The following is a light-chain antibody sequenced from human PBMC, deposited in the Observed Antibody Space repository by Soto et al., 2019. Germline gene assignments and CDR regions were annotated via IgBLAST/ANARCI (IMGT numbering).Light chain of an antibody. V-gene: IGKV3-11*01. CDR3: QQRSNWPLT. CDR1: QSVSSY. CDR2: DAT. J-gene: IGKJ3*01. Sequence: EIVLTQSPATLYLSRGERATLSCRASQSVSSYLAWYQQKPGQAPRLLIYDATNRATGIPARFSGSGSGTDSTLTISSLEPEDCAFSYCQQRSNWPLTFGPRTKVDIK.